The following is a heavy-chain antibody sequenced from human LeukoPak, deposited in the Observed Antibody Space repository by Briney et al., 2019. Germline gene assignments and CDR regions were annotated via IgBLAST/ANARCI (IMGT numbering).Heavy chain of an antibody. Sequence: SGTLSLTCAVSGDSVNNTNWWTWVRQPPGKGLEWIGEIFHSGVTNYNPSLKSRVVISLEKSKNQFSLKLTSVTAADTAVYYCARGGYYYLDVWGRGTTVTVSS. J-gene: IGHJ6*03. CDR1: GDSVNNTNW. CDR3: ARGGYYYLDV. V-gene: IGHV4-4*02. CDR2: IFHSGVT.